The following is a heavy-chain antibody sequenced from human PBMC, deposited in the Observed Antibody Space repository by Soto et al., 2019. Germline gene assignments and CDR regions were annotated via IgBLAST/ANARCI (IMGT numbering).Heavy chain of an antibody. V-gene: IGHV3-9*01. CDR2: ISWNSGSL. D-gene: IGHD4-17*01. CDR3: AKDSQEDGYGDYEHAFDS. Sequence: EVQLVESGGGLVQPGRSLRLSCAASGFTFDDYAMHWVRQAPGKGLEWVSGISWNSGSLGYADSVKGRFTISRDNAKNSLYLQMNSLRAEDTAVYYCAKDSQEDGYGDYEHAFDSWGQGSMVTVSS. J-gene: IGHJ3*02. CDR1: GFTFDDYA.